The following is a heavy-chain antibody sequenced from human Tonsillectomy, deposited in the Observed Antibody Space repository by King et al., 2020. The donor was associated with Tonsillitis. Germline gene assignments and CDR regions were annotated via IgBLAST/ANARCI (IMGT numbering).Heavy chain of an antibody. J-gene: IGHJ4*02. V-gene: IGHV4-59*01. CDR2: IHYSGST. D-gene: IGHD4-17*01. CDR3: ARGGEPYGAEAYFDY. Sequence: VQLQESGSGLVKPSETLSLTCTVSGGSITTYYWNWIRQPPGKGLEWIGYIHYSGSTKYTPSLKSRVTISVDTSKNQFSLKLTSVTAADTAVYYCARGGEPYGAEAYFDYWGQGTLVTVSS. CDR1: GGSITTYY.